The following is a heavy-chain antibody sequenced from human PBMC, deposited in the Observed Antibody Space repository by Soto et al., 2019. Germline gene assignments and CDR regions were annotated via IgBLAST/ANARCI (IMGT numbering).Heavy chain of an antibody. CDR3: ARNTGLVATASFDH. CDR1: GGTFSSYT. V-gene: IGHV1-69*02. D-gene: IGHD5-12*01. J-gene: IGHJ4*02. CDR2: ITPILGIA. Sequence: QVQLVQSGAEVKEPGSSVKVSCKASGGTFSSYTISWVRQAPGQGLEWMGKITPILGIAKYAQKSQGRVTITADKSSRTVYMEPSSLRSEDTAVYYCARNTGLVATASFDHWAQGTLITVSS.